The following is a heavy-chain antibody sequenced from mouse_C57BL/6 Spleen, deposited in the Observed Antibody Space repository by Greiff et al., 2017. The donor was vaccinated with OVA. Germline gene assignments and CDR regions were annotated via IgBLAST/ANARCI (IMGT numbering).Heavy chain of an antibody. CDR1: GYTFNSYW. D-gene: IGHD2-4*01. CDR3: ASLYYDYDGYYDV. V-gene: IGHV1-52*01. Sequence: VQLQQPGAELVRPGSSVKLSCKASGYTFNSYWLHWVKQRPIQGLEWIGNIDPSDSETPYNQKFKDKATLTVDKSSSTAYMQLSSLTSEDSAVYYCASLYYDYDGYYDVWGTGPTVTVAS. CDR2: IDPSDSET. J-gene: IGHJ1*03.